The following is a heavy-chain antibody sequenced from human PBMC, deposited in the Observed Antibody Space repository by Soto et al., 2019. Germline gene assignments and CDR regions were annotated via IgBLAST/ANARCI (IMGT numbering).Heavy chain of an antibody. D-gene: IGHD3-22*01. Sequence: QVQLVQSGAEVKKPGSSVKVSCKASGGTFSSYAISWVRQAPGQGLEWMGGIIPIFGTANYAQKFQGRVTITADESTSTAYMELSSLRSEDTAVYYCAADYDPYYDRSGYHDYWGQGTLVTVSS. J-gene: IGHJ4*02. CDR2: IIPIFGTA. V-gene: IGHV1-69*01. CDR3: AADYDPYYDRSGYHDY. CDR1: GGTFSSYA.